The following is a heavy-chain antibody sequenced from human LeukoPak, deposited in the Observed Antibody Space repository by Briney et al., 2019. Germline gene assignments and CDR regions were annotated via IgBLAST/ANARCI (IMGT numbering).Heavy chain of an antibody. CDR1: DGSISSGGYY. CDR2: IYYSGST. D-gene: IGHD3-9*01. V-gene: IGHV4-31*03. J-gene: IGHJ5*02. Sequence: QVHLQESAPGLVKPSQTLSLPCTVSDGSISSGGYYLIWVPQHPGNGVDGIGYIYYSGSTYYNPSLKSRVTISVDTSKNQFSLKLSSVTAADTAVYYCAIYDILTGYQFDPWGQGTLVTVSS. CDR3: AIYDILTGYQFDP.